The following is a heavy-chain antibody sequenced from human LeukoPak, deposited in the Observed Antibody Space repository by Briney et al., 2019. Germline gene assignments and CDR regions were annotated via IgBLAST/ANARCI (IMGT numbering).Heavy chain of an antibody. J-gene: IGHJ4*02. CDR1: GFTFSSYA. CDR2: ISGSGGST. V-gene: IGHV3-23*01. D-gene: IGHD1-26*01. CDR3: AKDTRYSGSYYFVFDY. Sequence: GGSLRLSCAASGFTFSSYAMSWVRQAPGKGLEWVPAISGSGGSTYYADSVKGRFTISRDNSKNTLYLQMNSLRAEDTAVYYCAKDTRYSGSYYFVFDYWGQGTLVTVSS.